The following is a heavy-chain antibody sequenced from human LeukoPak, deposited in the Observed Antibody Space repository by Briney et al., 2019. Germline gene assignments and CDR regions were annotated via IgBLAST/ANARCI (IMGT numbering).Heavy chain of an antibody. CDR1: GFTFSSYA. D-gene: IGHD1-26*01. J-gene: IGHJ4*02. Sequence: GASLRLSCAASGFTFSSYAMSWVRQAPGKGLEWVSVISGSGGSTNYADSVKGRFTISRDNSKNTLYLQMNSLRAEDTAVFYCARGSGSYDYWGQGTLVTVSS. CDR2: ISGSGGST. CDR3: ARGSGSYDY. V-gene: IGHV3-23*01.